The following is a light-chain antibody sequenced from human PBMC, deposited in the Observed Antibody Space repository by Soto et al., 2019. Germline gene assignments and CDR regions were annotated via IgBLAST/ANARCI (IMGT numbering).Light chain of an antibody. J-gene: IGKJ4*01. CDR2: GAS. Sequence: EIVMTQSPATPSVSPGERATLSCRASQSVSSNLAWYQQKPGQAPRLLIYGASTRATGIPARFSGSGSGTEFTLTISSLQSEDFAVYYCQQYNNWLRGTFGGGTKVEIK. CDR1: QSVSSN. CDR3: QQYNNWLRGT. V-gene: IGKV3-15*01.